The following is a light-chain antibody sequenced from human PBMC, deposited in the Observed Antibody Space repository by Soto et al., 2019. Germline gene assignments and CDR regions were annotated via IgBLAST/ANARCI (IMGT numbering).Light chain of an antibody. V-gene: IGLV2-11*01. J-gene: IGLJ2*01. CDR2: DVS. CDR3: SSYAGINNLI. CDR1: SSDVGGYSY. Sequence: QSALTQPRSVSGSPGHSVTISCTGTSSDVGGYSYVSWYQQHPGKAPKLLISDVSKRPSGVPDRFSGSKFGNTASLTVSGLQAEDEADYYCSSYAGINNLIFGGGTK.